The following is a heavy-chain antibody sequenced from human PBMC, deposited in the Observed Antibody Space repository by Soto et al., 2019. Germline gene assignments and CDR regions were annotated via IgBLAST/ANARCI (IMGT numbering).Heavy chain of an antibody. CDR3: AKDAADHCSGGTCYLKGYFDY. Sequence: PGGSLRLSCAASGFTFSSYAMSWVRQAPGKGLEWVSAISGSGGTTYYADSVKGRFTISRDNSKNTLYLQMNTLRAEDTAVYFCAKDAADHCSGGTCYLKGYFDYWGQGNLVTVS. CDR1: GFTFSSYA. D-gene: IGHD2-15*01. J-gene: IGHJ4*02. CDR2: ISGSGGTT. V-gene: IGHV3-23*01.